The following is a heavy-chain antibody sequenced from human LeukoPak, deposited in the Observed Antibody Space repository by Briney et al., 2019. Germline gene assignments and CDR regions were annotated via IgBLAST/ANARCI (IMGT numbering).Heavy chain of an antibody. CDR2: IRYDGSDK. V-gene: IGHV3-30*02. CDR1: GFSFNSIN. J-gene: IGHJ4*02. D-gene: IGHD5-18*01. Sequence: PGGSLRLSCAASGFSFNSINMHWVRQAPGKGLEWVAFIRYDGSDKYFADSVKGRFTISRDNPKNTLYLQMNSLRVEDTAVYYCAKAYNYGFDYWGQGALVTVSS. CDR3: AKAYNYGFDY.